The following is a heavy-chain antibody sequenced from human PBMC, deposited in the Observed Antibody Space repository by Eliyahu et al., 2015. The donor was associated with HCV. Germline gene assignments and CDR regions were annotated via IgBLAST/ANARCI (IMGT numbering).Heavy chain of an antibody. D-gene: IGHD6-19*01. J-gene: IGHJ4*02. CDR3: TTIGWWGGDH. CDR1: GFXFGDAW. V-gene: IGHV3-15*01. CDR2: IKRKTDGGTT. Sequence: EVQLVEFGGGLVKPGGSLRLSCAASGFXFGDAWITWVRQAPGKGVEWVGRIKRKTDGGTTDYAAPVKGRCTMSRDDSKSTVYLQMNSLKSEDTAVYYCTTIGWWGGDHWGQGTLVTVSS.